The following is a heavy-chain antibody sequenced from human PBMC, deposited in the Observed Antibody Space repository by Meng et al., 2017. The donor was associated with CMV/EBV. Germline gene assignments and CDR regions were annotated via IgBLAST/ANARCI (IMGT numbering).Heavy chain of an antibody. J-gene: IGHJ4*02. V-gene: IGHV1-69*04. CDR1: GGTFSSYT. Sequence: SVKVSCKASGGTFSSYTISWVRQAPGQGLEWMGRIIPILGIANYAQKFQGRVTITADKSTSTAYMELSSLRSEDTAVYYCVREGIRYFDWLLPGYYFDYWGQGTLVTVSS. CDR3: VREGIRYFDWLLPGYYFDY. D-gene: IGHD3-9*01. CDR2: IIPILGIA.